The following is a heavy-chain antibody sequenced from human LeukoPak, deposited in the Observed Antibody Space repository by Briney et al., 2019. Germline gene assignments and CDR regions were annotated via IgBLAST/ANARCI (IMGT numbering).Heavy chain of an antibody. CDR2: IYHSGST. CDR3: ARDRWFGELAPLDY. D-gene: IGHD3-10*01. CDR1: GGSISSYY. V-gene: IGHV4-38-2*02. J-gene: IGHJ4*02. Sequence: SETLSLTCTVSGGSISSYYWSWIRQPPGKGLEWIGSIYHSGSTYYNPSLKSRVTISVDTSKNQFSLKLSSVTAADTAVYYCARDRWFGELAPLDYWGQGTLVTVSS.